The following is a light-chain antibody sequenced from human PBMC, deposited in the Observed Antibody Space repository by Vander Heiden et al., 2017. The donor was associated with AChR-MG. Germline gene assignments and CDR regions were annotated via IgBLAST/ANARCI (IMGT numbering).Light chain of an antibody. Sequence: ELVMTQSPATLSVSPGERATLSCRASQSVGSNLAWYQQKPGQAPRLLIYGASTRATGIPAGFSGTGSGTEFTLTISSLQSEDFAVYHCQQYSNWPLTFGGGTKVAIK. J-gene: IGKJ4*01. CDR3: QQYSNWPLT. CDR2: GAS. CDR1: QSVGSN. V-gene: IGKV3-15*01.